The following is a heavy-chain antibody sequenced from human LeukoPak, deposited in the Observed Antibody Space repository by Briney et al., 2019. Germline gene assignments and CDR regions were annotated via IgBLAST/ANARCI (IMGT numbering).Heavy chain of an antibody. Sequence: GGSLSLSCAASGFTFDGYTLHWVRKAPGQGLEWVSLFSWDGGSTYYANSVKGRFTISRDNSKNSLYLQINSLRTEDTALYYCAKDILWFGEEGAFDIWGQGTMVTVSS. CDR3: AKDILWFGEEGAFDI. CDR2: FSWDGGST. V-gene: IGHV3-43*01. CDR1: GFTFDGYT. D-gene: IGHD3-10*01. J-gene: IGHJ3*02.